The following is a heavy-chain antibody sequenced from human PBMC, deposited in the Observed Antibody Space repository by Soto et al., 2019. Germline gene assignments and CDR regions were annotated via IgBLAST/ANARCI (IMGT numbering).Heavy chain of an antibody. V-gene: IGHV1-46*01. J-gene: IGHJ5*02. D-gene: IGHD1-26*01. Sequence: ASVKVSCTPAANTLTIYYIYWVRQAPRHGLEWMGIINPNGGSTRFAQTFQGRITMTTDTSTSTVYMELRRLPSEDTALYYCARSSGGACGIIIEGSNCLGPRGQGPLVTVSS. CDR2: INPNGGST. CDR3: ARSSGGACGIIIEGSNCLGP. CDR1: ANTLTIYY.